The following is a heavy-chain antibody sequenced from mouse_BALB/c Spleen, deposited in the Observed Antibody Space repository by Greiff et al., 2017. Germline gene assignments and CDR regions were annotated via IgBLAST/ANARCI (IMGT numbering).Heavy chain of an antibody. CDR3: ARGYYGSSHPDD. V-gene: IGHV7-3*02. CDR1: GFTFTDYY. D-gene: IGHD1-1*01. J-gene: IGHJ2*01. CDR2: IRNKANGYTT. Sequence: EVQLVESGGGLVQPGGSLRLSCATSGFTFTDYYMSWVRQPPGKALEWLGFIRNKANGYTTEYSASVKGRFTISRDNSQSILYLQMNTLRAEDSATYYCARGYYGSSHPDDWGQGTTLTVSS.